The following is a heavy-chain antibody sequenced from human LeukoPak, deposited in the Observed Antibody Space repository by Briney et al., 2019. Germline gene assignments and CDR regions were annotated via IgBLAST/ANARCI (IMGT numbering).Heavy chain of an antibody. J-gene: IGHJ5*02. V-gene: IGHV4-59*08. CDR2: IYYSGST. CDR1: GGSFSGYY. D-gene: IGHD3-10*01. CDR3: ARFTTMVRGVVPNAYNWFDP. Sequence: PSETLSLTCAVSGGSFSGYYWTWIRQPPGKGLEWIGYIYYSGSTNYNPSLKSRVTISVDTSKNQFSLKLSSVTAADTAVYYCARFTTMVRGVVPNAYNWFDPWGQGTLVTVPS.